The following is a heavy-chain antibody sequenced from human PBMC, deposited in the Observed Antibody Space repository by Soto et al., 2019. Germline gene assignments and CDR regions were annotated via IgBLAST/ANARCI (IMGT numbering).Heavy chain of an antibody. V-gene: IGHV3-15*07. D-gene: IGHD1-26*01. Sequence: GGSLRLSCAASGFTFSNAWMNWVRQAPGKGLEWVGRIKSNAHGETTDYAAPVKGRFTISRDDSENTLYLQMNSLESEDTAVYYCATDPYIVGATTGKPLFDYWGQGTLVTVSS. J-gene: IGHJ4*02. CDR1: GFTFSNAW. CDR3: ATDPYIVGATTGKPLFDY. CDR2: IKSNAHGETT.